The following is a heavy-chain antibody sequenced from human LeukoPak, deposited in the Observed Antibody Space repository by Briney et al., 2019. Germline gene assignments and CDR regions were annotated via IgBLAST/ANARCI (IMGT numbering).Heavy chain of an antibody. CDR3: ARVGKNGWDFDH. V-gene: IGHV3-9*01. J-gene: IGHJ4*02. D-gene: IGHD6-19*01. CDR2: ISWNSGSI. Sequence: GGSLRLSCAASGFTFDDYAMHWVRQAPGKGLEWVSGISWNSGSIGYADSEKGRFTISRDNTKNSLYPQMTSLRADDTAVYYCARVGKNGWDFDHWGQGTLVTVSS. CDR1: GFTFDDYA.